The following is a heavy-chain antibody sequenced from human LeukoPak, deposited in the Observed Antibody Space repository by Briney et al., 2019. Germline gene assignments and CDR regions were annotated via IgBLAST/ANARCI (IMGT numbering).Heavy chain of an antibody. CDR2: INPNSGGT. V-gene: IGHV1-2*02. D-gene: IGHD5-18*01. CDR3: AREIERVGYSYGQSDAFDI. J-gene: IGHJ3*02. Sequence: ASVKVSCKASGYTFTGYYMHWVRQAPGQGLEWMGWINPNSGGTNYAQKFQGRVTMTRDTSISTAYMELSRLRSDDTAVYYCAREIERVGYSYGQSDAFDIWGQGTMVTVSS. CDR1: GYTFTGYY.